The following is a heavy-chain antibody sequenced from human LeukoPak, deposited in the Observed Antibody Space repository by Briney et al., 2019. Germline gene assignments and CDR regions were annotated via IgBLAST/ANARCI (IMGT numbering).Heavy chain of an antibody. CDR3: AKERAAGGADVFDI. D-gene: IGHD6-13*01. CDR2: IGRSGADT. CDR1: GFTFSSYA. V-gene: IGHV3-23*01. Sequence: GGSLRLPCTASGFTFSSYAMNWVRQAPGKGLEWVSGIGRSGADTYYTDSVKGRFTISRDNSKNTLYMQMNSLRAEDTALYYCAKERAAGGADVFDIWGQGTMATVSS. J-gene: IGHJ3*02.